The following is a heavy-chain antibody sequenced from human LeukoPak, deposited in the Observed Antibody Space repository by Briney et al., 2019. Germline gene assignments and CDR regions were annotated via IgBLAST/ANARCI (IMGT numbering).Heavy chain of an antibody. CDR3: ARELVVPAVHYDY. V-gene: IGHV4-39*01. J-gene: IGHJ4*02. CDR2: IYYSGST. Sequence: SESLSLTCTVSGGSISSSSYYWGWIRQPPGKGLEWIGSIYYSGSTYYNPSLKSRVTISVDTSKNQFSLKLSSVTAADTAVYYCARELVVPAVHYDYWGQGTLVTVSS. CDR1: GGSISSSSYY. D-gene: IGHD2-2*01.